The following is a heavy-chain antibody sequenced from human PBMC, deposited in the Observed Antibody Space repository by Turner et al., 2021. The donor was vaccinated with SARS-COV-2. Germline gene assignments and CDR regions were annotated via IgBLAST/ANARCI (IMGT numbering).Heavy chain of an antibody. CDR3: ASSANSSGWHY. CDR1: GYTFTGYY. CDR2: IIPNSGGT. V-gene: IGHV1-2*02. J-gene: IGHJ4*02. D-gene: IGHD6-19*01. Sequence: QVQLVQSGAEVKKTGASVKVSCKASGYTFTGYYMHWVLQAPGQGLQWMGLIIPNSGGTNYAQKFQGRVTMTRDTSISTVYMVLSRLRSDDTAVYYCASSANSSGWHYWGQGTLVTVSS.